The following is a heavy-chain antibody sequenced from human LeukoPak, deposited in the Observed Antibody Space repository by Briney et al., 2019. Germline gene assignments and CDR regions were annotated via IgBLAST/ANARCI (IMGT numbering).Heavy chain of an antibody. CDR2: ISWNSGSI. J-gene: IGHJ4*02. Sequence: SLRLSCAASGFIFDDYAMHWVRQAPGKGLEWVSGISWNSGSIGYADSVKGRFTISRDNAKDSLYLQMNSLRAEDTALYYCAKERRRSSSSGLVDYWGQGTLVTVSS. D-gene: IGHD6-6*01. V-gene: IGHV3-9*01. CDR3: AKERRRSSSSGLVDY. CDR1: GFIFDDYA.